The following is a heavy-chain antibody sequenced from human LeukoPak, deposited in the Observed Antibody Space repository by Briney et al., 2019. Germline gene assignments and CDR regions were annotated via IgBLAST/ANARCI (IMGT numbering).Heavy chain of an antibody. J-gene: IGHJ6*02. Sequence: PSETLSLTCAVYGGSFSGYYWSWIRQPPGKGLGWVGEINHSGSTNYNPSLKSRVTISVDTSKNQFSLKLSSVTAADTAVYYCARGGIAVAGTGYYYYYGMDVWGQGTTVTVSS. CDR1: GGSFSGYY. D-gene: IGHD6-19*01. CDR2: INHSGST. CDR3: ARGGIAVAGTGYYYYYGMDV. V-gene: IGHV4-34*01.